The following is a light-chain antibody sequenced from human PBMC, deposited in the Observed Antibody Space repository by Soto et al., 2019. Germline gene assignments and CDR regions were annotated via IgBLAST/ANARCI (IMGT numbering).Light chain of an antibody. CDR2: DVS. CDR3: CSYAGTYSYV. Sequence: SSLTQPRSVSGSPGQSVTISCTGPSSDVGAYNYVSWYQQHSGKAPKFMIYDVSKRPSGVPDRFSGSKSGNTASLTISGLQAEDEADYYCCSYAGTYSYVFGTGTKVTVL. CDR1: SSDVGAYNY. J-gene: IGLJ1*01. V-gene: IGLV2-11*01.